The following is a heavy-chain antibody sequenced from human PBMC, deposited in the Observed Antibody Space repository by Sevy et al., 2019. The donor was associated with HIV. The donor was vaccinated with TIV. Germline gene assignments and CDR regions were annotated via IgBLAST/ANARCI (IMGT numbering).Heavy chain of an antibody. V-gene: IGHV3-23*01. CDR3: AKAGYDFWSGYLYYYYGMDV. Sequence: GGSLRLSCAASGFTFSSYAMSWVRQAPGKGLEWVSAISGSGGSTYYADSVKDRFTISRDNSKNTLYLQMNSLRAEDTAVYYCAKAGYDFWSGYLYYYYGMDVWGQGTTVTVSS. CDR1: GFTFSSYA. CDR2: ISGSGGST. D-gene: IGHD3-3*01. J-gene: IGHJ6*02.